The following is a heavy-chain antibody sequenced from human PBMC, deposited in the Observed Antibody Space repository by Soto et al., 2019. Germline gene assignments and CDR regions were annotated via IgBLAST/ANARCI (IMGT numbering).Heavy chain of an antibody. CDR2: ISPHGSVK. Sequence: QVQLVESGGNVVLPGGSLRLSCLASGFNFSNYAIHWVRQSPGKGLEWVAFISPHGSVKFYRDSVKGRFTIFKDYSRNTVYLQLNSLRREDTALYRCAKGPAGGPAVSGFEYWGQGTLVTV. V-gene: IGHV3-30*18. J-gene: IGHJ4*02. CDR1: GFNFSNYA. D-gene: IGHD2-2*01. CDR3: AKGPAGGPAVSGFEY.